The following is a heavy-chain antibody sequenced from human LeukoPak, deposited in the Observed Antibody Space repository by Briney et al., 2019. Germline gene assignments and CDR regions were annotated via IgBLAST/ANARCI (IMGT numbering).Heavy chain of an antibody. Sequence: PPETLSLTCTVSGGSVSHDSHYWSWIRQPPGKGLEWIGYIYYIGSTKYNPSLKSRVTMSLDTSKNQFALNLSSVTAADTAVYYSARVIIESAAFDYWGQGTLVTVSS. D-gene: IGHD6-13*01. CDR2: IYYIGST. CDR1: GGSVSHDSHY. J-gene: IGHJ4*02. V-gene: IGHV4-61*01. CDR3: ARVIIESAAFDY.